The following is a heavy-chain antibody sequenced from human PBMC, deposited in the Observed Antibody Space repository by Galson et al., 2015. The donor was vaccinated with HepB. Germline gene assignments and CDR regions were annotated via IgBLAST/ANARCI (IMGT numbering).Heavy chain of an antibody. CDR1: GFTFSNAW. CDR3: TTASGWYYFDY. V-gene: IGHV3-15*01. D-gene: IGHD6-19*01. J-gene: IGHJ4*02. Sequence: SLRLSCAASGFTFSNAWMSWVRQAPGKGLEWVGRIKSKTDGGTTDYAAPVKGRFTISRDDSKNTLYLQMNSLKTEDTAVYYCTTASGWYYFDYWGQGTLVTVSS. CDR2: IKSKTDGGTT.